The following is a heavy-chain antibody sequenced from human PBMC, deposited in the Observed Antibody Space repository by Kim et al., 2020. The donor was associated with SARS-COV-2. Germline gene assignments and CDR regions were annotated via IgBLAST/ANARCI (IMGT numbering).Heavy chain of an antibody. CDR1: GFTLSSYG. D-gene: IGHD4-17*01. CDR3: ARDSFGDYGDYVGCIDY. Sequence: GGSLRLSCAASGFTLSSYGMHWVRQAPGKGLEWVAVISYDGSNKYYADSVKGRFTISRDNSKNTLYLQMNSLRAEDTAVYYCARDSFGDYGDYVGCIDYWGQGTLVTVSS. V-gene: IGHV3-33*05. CDR2: ISYDGSNK. J-gene: IGHJ4*02.